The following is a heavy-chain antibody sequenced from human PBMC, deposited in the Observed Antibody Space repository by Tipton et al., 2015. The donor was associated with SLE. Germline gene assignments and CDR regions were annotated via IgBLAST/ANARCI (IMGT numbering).Heavy chain of an antibody. J-gene: IGHJ4*02. CDR1: GGSISTYY. D-gene: IGHD3-10*01. Sequence: TLSLTCTVSGGSISTYYWTRIRQSPGKGLEWIGYVFYSASTNYNPSLEGRVTISVDMSKNEFSLKLTSVTAADTAVYYCARPPGTYPTGGYWGQGTLVTVSS. CDR3: ARPPGTYPTGGY. CDR2: VFYSAST. V-gene: IGHV4-59*08.